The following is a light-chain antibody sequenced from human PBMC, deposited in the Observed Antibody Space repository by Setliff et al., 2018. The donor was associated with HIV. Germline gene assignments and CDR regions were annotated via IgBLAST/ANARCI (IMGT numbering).Light chain of an antibody. V-gene: IGLV2-11*01. CDR1: SSDVGAYNY. J-gene: IGLJ1*01. Sequence: QSVLAQPRSVSGSRGQSVILSCTGSSSDVGAYNYVSWYQQHPGKAPKLMIYDVTKRPSGVPDRFSGSKSGNTASLTISGLQAEDEADYYCCSYAGSYTYIFGSGTKVTVL. CDR2: DVT. CDR3: CSYAGSYTYI.